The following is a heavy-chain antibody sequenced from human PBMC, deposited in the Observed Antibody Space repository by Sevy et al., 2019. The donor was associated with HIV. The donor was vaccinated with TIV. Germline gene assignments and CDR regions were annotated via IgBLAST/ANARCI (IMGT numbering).Heavy chain of an antibody. Sequence: GESLKISCKGSGYSFTSYWISWVRQMPGKGLEWMGRIDPSDSYTNYSPSFQGHVTISADKSISTAYLQWSSLKASDTAIYYCARGSYCGGDCPWYFDLWGRGTLVTVSS. D-gene: IGHD2-21*02. CDR1: GYSFTSYW. J-gene: IGHJ2*01. CDR3: ARGSYCGGDCPWYFDL. V-gene: IGHV5-10-1*01. CDR2: IDPSDSYT.